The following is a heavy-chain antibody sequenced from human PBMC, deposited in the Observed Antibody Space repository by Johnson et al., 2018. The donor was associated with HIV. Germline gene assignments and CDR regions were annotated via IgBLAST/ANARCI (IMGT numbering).Heavy chain of an antibody. CDR3: ARELGYSSRAFGAFDI. CDR2: IYSGGTT. Sequence: VQRVESGGGLLQPGGSLRLSCAASGFTVSSNYMSWVRQAPGKGLEWVSIIYSGGTTWYADSVKGRFTISRDNSKNTLYLQMNSLRAEDTAVYYCARELGYSSRAFGAFDIWGQGTMVTVSS. V-gene: IGHV3-66*03. D-gene: IGHD6-13*01. J-gene: IGHJ3*02. CDR1: GFTVSSNY.